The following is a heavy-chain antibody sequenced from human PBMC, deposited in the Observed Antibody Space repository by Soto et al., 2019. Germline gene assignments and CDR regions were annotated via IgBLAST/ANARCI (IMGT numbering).Heavy chain of an antibody. CDR3: ARFANTGPLQPYYFDY. J-gene: IGHJ4*02. Sequence: PSETLSLTCAVSGYSISSSNWWGWIRQPPGKGLEWIGYIYYSGTTYYNPSLKSRVTMSVDTSKNQFSLKLSSVTAADTAVYYCARFANTGPLQPYYFDYWGQGTLVTVSS. CDR2: IYYSGTT. D-gene: IGHD1-1*01. V-gene: IGHV4-28*01. CDR1: GYSISSSNW.